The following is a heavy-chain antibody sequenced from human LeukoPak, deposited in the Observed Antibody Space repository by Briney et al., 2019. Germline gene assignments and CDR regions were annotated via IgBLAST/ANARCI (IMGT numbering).Heavy chain of an antibody. CDR2: IYSGGST. Sequence: GGSLRLSCAASGFTVSSNYMSWVRQAPGKGLEWVSVIYSGGSTYYADSVKGRFTISRDNSKNTLYLQMNSLRAEDTAVYYCARVGSSWPYYYYYYMDVWGKGTTVTISS. D-gene: IGHD6-13*01. J-gene: IGHJ6*03. CDR1: GFTVSSNY. CDR3: ARVGSSWPYYYYYYMDV. V-gene: IGHV3-53*01.